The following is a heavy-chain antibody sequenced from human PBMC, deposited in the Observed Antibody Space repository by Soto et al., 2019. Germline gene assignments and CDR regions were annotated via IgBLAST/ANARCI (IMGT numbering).Heavy chain of an antibody. J-gene: IGHJ6*02. CDR1: GLTFSHYS. D-gene: IGHD3-3*01. V-gene: IGHV3-21*04. CDR3: ARGVVIESLFPFYYYGMDV. CDR2: ISGGGTYR. Sequence: SLRLSCAASGLTFSHYSMNWVRQAPGKGLEWVSSISGGGTYRYYAESVKGRFTISRDNAKNSLYLQMNSLRAEDTAVYYCARGVVIESLFPFYYYGMDVWGQGTTVTVSS.